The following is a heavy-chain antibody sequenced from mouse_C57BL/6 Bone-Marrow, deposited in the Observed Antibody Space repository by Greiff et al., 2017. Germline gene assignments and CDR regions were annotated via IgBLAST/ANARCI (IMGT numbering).Heavy chain of an antibody. CDR1: GFTFTDYY. CDR3: ARRSSGDYFDY. Sequence: EVKVVESGGGLVQPGGSLSLSCAASGFTFTDYYMSWVRQPPGKALEWLGFIRNKANGYTTEYSASVKGRFTISRDNSQSILYLQMNALRAEDSATYYCARRSSGDYFDYWGQGTTLTVSS. CDR2: IRNKANGYTT. V-gene: IGHV7-3*01. J-gene: IGHJ2*01.